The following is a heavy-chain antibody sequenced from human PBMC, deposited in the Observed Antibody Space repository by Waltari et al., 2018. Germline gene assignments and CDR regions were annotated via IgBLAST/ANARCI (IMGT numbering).Heavy chain of an antibody. D-gene: IGHD6-6*01. V-gene: IGHV3-21*01. Sequence: EVQLVESGGGLVKPGGSLRLSCAASGFTFSSYSMNWVRQAPGKGLEWVSSISSSSYIYYADSVKGRFTISRDNAKNSLYLQMNSLRAEDTAVYYCARGTGGSSRTFDIWGQGTMVTVSS. CDR1: GFTFSSYS. CDR2: ISSSSYI. J-gene: IGHJ3*02. CDR3: ARGTGGSSRTFDI.